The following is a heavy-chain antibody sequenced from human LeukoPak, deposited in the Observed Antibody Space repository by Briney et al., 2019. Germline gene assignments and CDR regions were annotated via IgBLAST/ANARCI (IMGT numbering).Heavy chain of an antibody. CDR1: GGSFSSYY. D-gene: IGHD2-2*01. CDR2: ISSSSSYT. V-gene: IGHV3-11*03. Sequence: PSETLSLTCFVSGGSFSSYYWSWIRQAPGKGLEWVSYISSSSSYTNYADSVKGRFTISRDNAKNSLYLQMNSLRAEDTAVYYCARKTAAAHFDYWGQGTLVTVSS. CDR3: ARKTAAAHFDY. J-gene: IGHJ4*02.